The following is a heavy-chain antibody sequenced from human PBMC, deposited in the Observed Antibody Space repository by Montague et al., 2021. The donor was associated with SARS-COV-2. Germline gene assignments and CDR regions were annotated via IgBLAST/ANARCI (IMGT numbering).Heavy chain of an antibody. Sequence: PALVKPTQTFTLTCTFSGFSLSTSGMCASWIRQPPGKALEWLARIDWDDDKYYSTSLKTRLTISKDTSKNQVVLTMTNMDPVDTATYYCARTHYDILTGSLNWFDPWGQGTLVTVSS. D-gene: IGHD3-9*01. CDR2: IDWDDDK. CDR1: GFSLSTSGMC. CDR3: ARTHYDILTGSLNWFDP. J-gene: IGHJ5*02. V-gene: IGHV2-70*11.